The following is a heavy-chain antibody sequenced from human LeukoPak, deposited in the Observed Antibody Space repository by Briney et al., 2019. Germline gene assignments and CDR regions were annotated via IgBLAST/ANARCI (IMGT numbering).Heavy chain of an antibody. V-gene: IGHV4-39*01. D-gene: IGHD3-10*01. CDR1: GGSISSSSYY. J-gene: IGHJ4*02. CDR2: IYYSGST. Sequence: PSETLSLTCTVSGGSISSSSYYWGWIRQPPGKGLEWIGSIYYSGSTYYNPSLKSRVTISVDTSKNQFSLKLSSVTAADTAVYYCARHLWFGELPYFDYWGQGTLVTVSS. CDR3: ARHLWFGELPYFDY.